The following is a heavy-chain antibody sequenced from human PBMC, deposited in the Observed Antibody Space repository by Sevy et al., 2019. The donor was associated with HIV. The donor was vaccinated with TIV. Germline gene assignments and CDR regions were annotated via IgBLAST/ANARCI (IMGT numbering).Heavy chain of an antibody. Sequence: GGCLRLSCAASGFTFSDYYMTWIRQAPGKGLEWVSYMSSSGSTIYYADAVKGRFTISRDNAKNSLYLQMNSLRAEDTAVYYCARDKAVARYYYYYYGMDVWGQGTTVTVSS. J-gene: IGHJ6*02. CDR3: ARDKAVARYYYYYYGMDV. D-gene: IGHD6-19*01. V-gene: IGHV3-11*01. CDR1: GFTFSDYY. CDR2: MSSSGSTI.